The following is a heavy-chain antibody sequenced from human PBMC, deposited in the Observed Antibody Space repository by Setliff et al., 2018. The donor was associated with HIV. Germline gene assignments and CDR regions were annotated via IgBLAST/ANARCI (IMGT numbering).Heavy chain of an antibody. D-gene: IGHD3-22*01. J-gene: IGHJ3*02. Sequence: SETLSLTCTVPGGSISSYYWSWIRQPPGKGLEWIGYIYTSGSTNYNPSLKSRVTISVDTSKNQFSLKLSSVTAADTAVYYCARHSITLVVGVPERDDAFDIWGQGTMVTVSS. V-gene: IGHV4-4*08. CDR3: ARHSITLVVGVPERDDAFDI. CDR2: IYTSGST. CDR1: GGSISSYY.